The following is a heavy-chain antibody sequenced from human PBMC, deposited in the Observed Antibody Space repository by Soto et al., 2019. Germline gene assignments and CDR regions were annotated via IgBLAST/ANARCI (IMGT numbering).Heavy chain of an antibody. V-gene: IGHV3-66*01. CDR1: GFTVSSNA. CDR2: IHSGGST. CDR3: ARGGAPVTSAADY. D-gene: IGHD3-16*01. J-gene: IGHJ4*02. Sequence: EVQLVESGGGLVQPGGSLRLSCAASGFTVSSNAMSWVRQAPGKGLEWVSVIHSGGSTYYADSVKGRFTISRDNSKNTLFFQMTGLRAGDTALYFCARGGAPVTSAADYWRPGTLVFVSS.